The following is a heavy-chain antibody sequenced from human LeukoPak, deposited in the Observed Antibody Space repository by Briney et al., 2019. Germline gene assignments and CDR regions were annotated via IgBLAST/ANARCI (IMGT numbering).Heavy chain of an antibody. V-gene: IGHV4-34*01. J-gene: IGHJ5*02. D-gene: IGHD3-16*01. CDR1: GGSFSGYY. CDR3: ARHYGP. CDR2: IYDSGST. Sequence: SETLSLTCAVYGGSFSGYYWSWVRQPPGKGLEWIGSIYDSGSTYYNPSLKSRVTISVDTSKNQFSLKLNSVTAADTAVYYCARHYGPWGQGTLVTVSS.